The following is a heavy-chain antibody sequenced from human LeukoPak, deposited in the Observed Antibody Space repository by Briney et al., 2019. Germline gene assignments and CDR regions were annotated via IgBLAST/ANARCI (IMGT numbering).Heavy chain of an antibody. V-gene: IGHV1-46*01. CDR2: INPNGGST. CDR3: ARSAYCGGDCYSEFD. J-gene: IGHJ4*02. CDR1: GYTFTNYY. D-gene: IGHD2-21*02. Sequence: GASVKVSCKASGYTFTNYYMHWVRQAPGQGLEWMGIINPNGGSTSYAQKFQGRVTITADESTSTAYMELSSLRSEDTAVYYCARSAYCGGDCYSEFDWGQGTLVTVSS.